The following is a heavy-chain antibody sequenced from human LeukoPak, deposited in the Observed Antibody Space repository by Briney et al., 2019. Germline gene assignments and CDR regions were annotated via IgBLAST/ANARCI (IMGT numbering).Heavy chain of an antibody. CDR3: ARASYSGSNRWFDP. V-gene: IGHV3-64*01. Sequence: EALRLPCAASGFTLHTYAMHWVRHAPGTGLGYVSGCSGNGGNTYYTNSVKGRFTISRDNSKNTLYLQMGSLRAEDMAVYYCARASYSGSNRWFDPWGQGTLVTVSS. D-gene: IGHD1-26*01. CDR1: GFTLHTYA. CDR2: CSGNGGNT. J-gene: IGHJ5*02.